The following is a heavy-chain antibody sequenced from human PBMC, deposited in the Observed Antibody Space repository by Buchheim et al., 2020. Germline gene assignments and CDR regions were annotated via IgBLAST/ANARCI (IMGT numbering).Heavy chain of an antibody. CDR3: ARIPRYYYDSSGYYLSWEQDY. Sequence: QVQLQESGPGLVKPSGTLSLTCAVSGGSISSSNWWSWVRQPPGKGLEWIGEIYPIGSTNYNPSLKSRVTISVDKSKNQFSLKLSSVTAADTAVYYCARIPRYYYDSSGYYLSWEQDYWGQGTL. CDR2: IYPIGST. CDR1: GGSISSSNW. J-gene: IGHJ4*02. V-gene: IGHV4-4*02. D-gene: IGHD3-22*01.